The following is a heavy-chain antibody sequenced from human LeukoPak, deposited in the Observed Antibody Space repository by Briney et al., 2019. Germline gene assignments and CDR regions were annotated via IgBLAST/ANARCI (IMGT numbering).Heavy chain of an antibody. CDR3: ATGGIAAALSWPY. J-gene: IGHJ4*02. CDR1: GGSSSGYY. Sequence: SETLSLTCAVYGGSSSGYYWSWIRQPPGKGLEWIGEINHSGSTNYNPSLKSRVTISVDTSKNQFSLKLSSVTAADTAVYYCATGGIAAALSWPYWGQGTLVTVSS. V-gene: IGHV4-34*01. CDR2: INHSGST. D-gene: IGHD6-13*01.